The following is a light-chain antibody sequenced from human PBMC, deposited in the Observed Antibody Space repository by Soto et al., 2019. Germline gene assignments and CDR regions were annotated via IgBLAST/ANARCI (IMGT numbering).Light chain of an antibody. V-gene: IGKV3-11*01. CDR1: QIVSSY. J-gene: IGKJ1*01. CDR2: EGS. CDR3: QQRNNWPWT. Sequence: DIVLTQSPATLSLSPGQTSTLTCRASQIVSSYLAWYQQKAGQAPGLLIYEGSNRATGIPTRFSGSGSGTDFTLTISGLEPEDFAVYYCQQRNNWPWTFGQGTKV.